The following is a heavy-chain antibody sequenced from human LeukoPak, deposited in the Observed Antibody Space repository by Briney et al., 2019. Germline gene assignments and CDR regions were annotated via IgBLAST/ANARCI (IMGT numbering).Heavy chain of an antibody. CDR1: GFTFSSYA. J-gene: IGHJ1*01. CDR2: ISGSGGST. Sequence: GGSLRLSCAASGFTFSSYAMSWVRQAPGKGLEWVSAISGSGGSTYYADSVKGRFTISRDNSKNTLYLQMNSLRAEDTAVYYCAKEGIVVVPAAMIGYFRHWGQGTLVTVSS. V-gene: IGHV3-23*01. D-gene: IGHD2-2*01. CDR3: AKEGIVVVPAAMIGYFRH.